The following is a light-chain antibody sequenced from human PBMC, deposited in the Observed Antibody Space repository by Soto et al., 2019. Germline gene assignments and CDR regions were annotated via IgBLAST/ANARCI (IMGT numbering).Light chain of an antibody. V-gene: IGLV2-14*01. CDR1: SIDVGDYNY. CDR3: TSYTSSSTRV. CDR2: EVT. J-gene: IGLJ2*01. Sequence: QSALTQPASVSGSPGQSITISCTGTSIDVGDYNYVSWYQQHPGKAPKLMIYEVTNRPSGVSNRFSGSKSANTASLTISGLQAEDEADYYCTSYTSSSTRVFGGGTKLTVL.